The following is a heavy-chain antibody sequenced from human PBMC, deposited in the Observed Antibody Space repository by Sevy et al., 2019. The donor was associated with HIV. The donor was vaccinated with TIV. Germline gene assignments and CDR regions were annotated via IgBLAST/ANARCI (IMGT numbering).Heavy chain of an antibody. D-gene: IGHD2-15*01. CDR3: ARGPRWYYFDY. V-gene: IGHV3-48*01. J-gene: IGHJ4*02. Sequence: GESLKISCAAAGFTFSSYSMNWVRQAPGKGLEWVSYISSSRYTIYYADSVTGRFTISRDNVKNSLYRQMNSVRAEDTAVYYCARGPRWYYFDYWGQGTPVTVSS. CDR1: GFTFSSYS. CDR2: ISSSRYTI.